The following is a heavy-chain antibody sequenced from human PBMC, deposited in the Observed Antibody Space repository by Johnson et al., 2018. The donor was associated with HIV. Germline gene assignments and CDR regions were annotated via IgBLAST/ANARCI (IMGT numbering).Heavy chain of an antibody. Sequence: QVQLVESGGGVVQPGGSLRLSCAASGFTFSSYAMSWVRQAPGKGLEWVAVISYDGGNKYYADSVKGRFTISRDNSKNTLYLQMNSLRAEDTAVYYCARDPYGSGPYVAFDIWGQGTMVTVS. CDR1: GFTFSSYA. CDR3: ARDPYGSGPYVAFDI. CDR2: ISYDGGNK. V-gene: IGHV3-30*03. D-gene: IGHD3-10*01. J-gene: IGHJ3*02.